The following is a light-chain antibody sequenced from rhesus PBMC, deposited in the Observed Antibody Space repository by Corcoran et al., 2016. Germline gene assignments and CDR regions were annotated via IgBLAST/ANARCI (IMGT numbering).Light chain of an antibody. V-gene: IGKV3-35*01. Sequence: EIVMTQSPATLSLSPGERATLSCRASQSVSSLLAWYQQKPGKPPRILIYYASNRATGIPNRFSGSGSGTDFTLTISSLEPEDAGLYYCQQYNNWNTYGQGTKVEIK. J-gene: IGKJ1*01. CDR3: QQYNNWNT. CDR2: YAS. CDR1: QSVSSL.